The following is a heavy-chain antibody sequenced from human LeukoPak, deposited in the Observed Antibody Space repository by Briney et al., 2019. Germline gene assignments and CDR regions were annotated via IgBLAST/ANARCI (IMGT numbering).Heavy chain of an antibody. J-gene: IGHJ4*02. CDR2: ITTDGGST. V-gene: IGHV3-64*01. CDR3: ASRGSGSYNY. D-gene: IGHD1-26*01. Sequence: GGSLRLSCAASGFTFGSYGMHWVRQAPGKGLEYVSAITTDGGSTYYANSVKGRFTISRDNSKNTLFLQMGSLRAEDMAVYYCASRGSGSYNYWGQGTLVTVSS. CDR1: GFTFGSYG.